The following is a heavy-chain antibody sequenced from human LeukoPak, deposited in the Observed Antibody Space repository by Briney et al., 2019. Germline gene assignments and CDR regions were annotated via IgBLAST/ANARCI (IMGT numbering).Heavy chain of an antibody. CDR3: ARDMIASARVAPASY. CDR2: INEDGSQS. D-gene: IGHD3-22*01. CDR1: GFTFSRYW. Sequence: PGGSLRLSCAASGFTFSRYWMSWVRQAPGKGLEWVANINEDGSQSYYVDSVKGRFTISRDNAKNSLYLQMNSLRAEDMAVYFCARDMIASARVAPASYWGQGTLVTVSS. V-gene: IGHV3-7*01. J-gene: IGHJ4*02.